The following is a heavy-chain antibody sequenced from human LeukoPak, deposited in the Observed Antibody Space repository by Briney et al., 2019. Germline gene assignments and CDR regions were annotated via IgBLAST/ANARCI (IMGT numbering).Heavy chain of an antibody. V-gene: IGHV3-21*01. J-gene: IGHJ4*02. CDR3: ARDLYDSGGYSSPIDY. CDR2: ISSSSSHI. CDR1: GFTFSSYR. Sequence: GGSLRHSCAASGFTFSSYRMNWVRRAPGKGLDWVSSISSSSSHIHSADSVKGRFTISRDNAKNSLYLQMNSLRAEDTAVYYCARDLYDSGGYSSPIDYWGQGTLVTVSS. D-gene: IGHD3-22*01.